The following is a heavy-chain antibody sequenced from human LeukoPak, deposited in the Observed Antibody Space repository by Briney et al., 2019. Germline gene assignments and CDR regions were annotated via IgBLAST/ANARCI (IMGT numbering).Heavy chain of an antibody. CDR1: GFTFSSYG. CDR3: AKEQDTAMVGYFDY. CDR2: ISYDGSNK. J-gene: IGHJ4*02. Sequence: PGGSLRLSCAASGFTFSSYGMHWVRQAPGKGLEWVAVISYDGSNKYYADSVKGRFAISRDNSKNTLYLQMNSLRAEDTAVYYCAKEQDTAMVGYFDYWGQGTLVTVSS. D-gene: IGHD5-18*01. V-gene: IGHV3-30*18.